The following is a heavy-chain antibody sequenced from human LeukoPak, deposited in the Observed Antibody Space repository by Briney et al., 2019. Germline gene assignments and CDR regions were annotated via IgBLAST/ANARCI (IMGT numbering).Heavy chain of an antibody. J-gene: IGHJ6*02. CDR2: ISYDGSNK. Sequence: GGSLRLSCAASGFTFSSYGMHWVRQAPGKGLEWVAVISYDGSNKYYADSVKGRFTISRDNSKNTLYLQMNSLRAEDTAVYYCAKEGGSYGFHYYGMDVWGQGTTVTVSS. CDR1: GFTFSSYG. CDR3: AKEGGSYGFHYYGMDV. V-gene: IGHV3-30*18. D-gene: IGHD5-18*01.